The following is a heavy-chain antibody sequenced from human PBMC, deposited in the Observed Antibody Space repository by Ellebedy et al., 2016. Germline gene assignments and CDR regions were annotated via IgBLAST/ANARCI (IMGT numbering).Heavy chain of an antibody. V-gene: IGHV3-23*01. D-gene: IGHD6-19*01. CDR1: GFTFSSYA. Sequence: GGSLRLSCAASGFTFSSYAMSWVRQAPGKGLEWVSAISGSGGSTYYADSVKGRFTISRDNSKNTLYLQMNSLRAEDTAVYYCAKDGGWGIAVAADFDYWGQGTLVTVSS. CDR2: ISGSGGST. CDR3: AKDGGWGIAVAADFDY. J-gene: IGHJ4*02.